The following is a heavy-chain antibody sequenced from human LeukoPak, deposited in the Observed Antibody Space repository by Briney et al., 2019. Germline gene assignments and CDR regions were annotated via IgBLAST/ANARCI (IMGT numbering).Heavy chain of an antibody. CDR2: VSGSGGST. Sequence: GGSLRLSCVVSGITLANYGMSWVRQAPGKGLEWVAGVSGSGGSTNYAESVKGRFTISRDNPKNTLYLQMNSLRAADTAVYFCAKRGVVIRVILVGFHKEAYYFDSWGQGALVTVSS. CDR3: AKRGVVIRVILVGFHKEAYYFDS. J-gene: IGHJ4*02. V-gene: IGHV3-23*01. D-gene: IGHD3-22*01. CDR1: GITLANYG.